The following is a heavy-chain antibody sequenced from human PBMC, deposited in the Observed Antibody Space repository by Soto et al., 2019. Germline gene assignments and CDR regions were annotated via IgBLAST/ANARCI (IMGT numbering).Heavy chain of an antibody. Sequence: SGGSLRLSCAASGFTFSSYSMNWVRQAPGKGLEWVSYISSSSNTIYYADSVKGRFTISRDNAKNSLYLQMNSLRAEDTAVYYCARDNEGYCSSTSCLDAFDIWGQGTMVTVSS. CDR3: ARDNEGYCSSTSCLDAFDI. CDR1: GFTFSSYS. D-gene: IGHD2-2*01. J-gene: IGHJ3*02. V-gene: IGHV3-48*01. CDR2: ISSSSNTI.